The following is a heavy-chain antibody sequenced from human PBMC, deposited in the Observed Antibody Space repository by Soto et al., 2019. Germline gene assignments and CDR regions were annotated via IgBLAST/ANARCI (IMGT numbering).Heavy chain of an antibody. J-gene: IGHJ4*02. Sequence: EVQLVESGGGLVQPGESLRLSCAASGLTLSDFWVNWVRQAPGKGLVWVSHISVVGSITDYADSVKGRFTISRDNAKNTVYLQMNSLRAEDTAVYYCARPYCRRASCYSQPDFWGAGTLVTVSS. CDR2: ISVVGSIT. CDR3: ARPYCRRASCYSQPDF. D-gene: IGHD2-2*01. CDR1: GLTLSDFW. V-gene: IGHV3-74*01.